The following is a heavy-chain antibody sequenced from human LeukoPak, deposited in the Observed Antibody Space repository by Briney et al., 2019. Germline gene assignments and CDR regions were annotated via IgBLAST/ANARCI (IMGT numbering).Heavy chain of an antibody. CDR2: FDPEDGET. CDR3: ATDRQADEYGDYSAGRYFDY. V-gene: IGHV1-24*01. Sequence: GAPVKVSCKVSGYTLTELSMHWVREAPGKGLEWMGGFDPEDGETIYAQKFQGRVTMTEETSTDTAYMELSSVRSGDTAVYYCATDRQADEYGDYSAGRYFDYWGQGTLVTVSS. J-gene: IGHJ4*02. CDR1: GYTLTELS. D-gene: IGHD4-17*01.